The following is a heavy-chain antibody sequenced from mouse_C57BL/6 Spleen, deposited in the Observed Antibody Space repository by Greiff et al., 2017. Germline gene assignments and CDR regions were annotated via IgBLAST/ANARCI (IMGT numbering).Heavy chain of an antibody. J-gene: IGHJ2*01. Sequence: VQLQQPGPELVKPGASVKLSCKASGYTFTSYWMHWVKQRPGQGLEWIGNINPSNGGTNYNEKFKSKATLTVDKSSSTAYMQLSSRTSEDPAVYYWSKHYYGSSSEDYWGQGTTLTVSS. D-gene: IGHD1-1*01. CDR3: SKHYYGSSSEDY. V-gene: IGHV1-53*01. CDR2: INPSNGGT. CDR1: GYTFTSYW.